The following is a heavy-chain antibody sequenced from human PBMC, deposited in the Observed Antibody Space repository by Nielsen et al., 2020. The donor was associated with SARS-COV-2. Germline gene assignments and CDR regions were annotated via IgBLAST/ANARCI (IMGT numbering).Heavy chain of an antibody. V-gene: IGHV1-3*01. J-gene: IGHJ4*02. D-gene: IGHD5-18*01. CDR2: INAGNGNT. CDR3: ARGIQLWLRSDY. CDR1: GYTFTSYA. Sequence: ASVKVSCKASGYTFTSYAMHWVRQAPGQGLEWMGWINAGNGNTKYSQKFQGRVTITRDTSASTAYMELSSLRSEDTAVYYCARGIQLWLRSDYWGQGTLVTVSS.